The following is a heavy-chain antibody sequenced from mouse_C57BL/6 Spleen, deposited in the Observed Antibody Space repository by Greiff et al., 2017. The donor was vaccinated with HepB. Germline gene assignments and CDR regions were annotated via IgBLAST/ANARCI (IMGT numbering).Heavy chain of an antibody. Sequence: VQLQQPGAELVMPGASVKLSCKASGYTFTSYWMHWVKQRPGQGLEWIGEIDPSDSYTNYNQKFKGKSTLTVDKSSSTAYMQLSSLTSEDSAVYYCARPSSWYFDVWGTGTTVTVSS. CDR2: IDPSDSYT. CDR3: ARPSSWYFDV. CDR1: GYTFTSYW. J-gene: IGHJ1*03. D-gene: IGHD1-3*01. V-gene: IGHV1-69*01.